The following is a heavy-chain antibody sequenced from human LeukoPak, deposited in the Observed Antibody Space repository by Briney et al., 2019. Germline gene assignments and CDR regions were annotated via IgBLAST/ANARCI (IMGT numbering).Heavy chain of an antibody. CDR1: GFTFSSYS. Sequence: GGSLRLSCATSGFTFSSYSMNWVRQAPGKAMEWVSSISSSSLYIYYADSVRGRFTISRDNARNTLYLQMNSLRAEDTAVYYCAKSDYFDSWGQGTLVTVSS. V-gene: IGHV3-21*01. CDR3: AKSDYFDS. J-gene: IGHJ4*02. CDR2: ISSSSLYI.